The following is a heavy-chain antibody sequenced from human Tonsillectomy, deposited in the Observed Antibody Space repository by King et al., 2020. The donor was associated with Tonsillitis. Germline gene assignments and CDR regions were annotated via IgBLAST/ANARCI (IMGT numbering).Heavy chain of an antibody. Sequence: VQLVESGGGLVKPGGSLRLSCAASGFTFSDYYMSWIRQAPGKGLEWVSYISSSGSNIYYADSVKGRFTISRDNAKNSLYLQMNSLRAEDTALYYCARTDYFYYYYMDVWGKGTTVTVSS. J-gene: IGHJ6*03. V-gene: IGHV3-11*01. CDR2: ISSSGSNI. CDR1: GFTFSDYY. CDR3: ARTDYFYYYYMDV.